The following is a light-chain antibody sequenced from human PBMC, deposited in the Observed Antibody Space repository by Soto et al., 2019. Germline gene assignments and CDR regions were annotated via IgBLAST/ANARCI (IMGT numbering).Light chain of an antibody. J-gene: IGKJ3*01. CDR3: QQRSNSIT. Sequence: EIVLTQSPATLSLSPGERATLSCRASQSVSSYLAWYQQKPGQAPRLLIYDASNRATGIPARFSGSGSGTDFTLTISSLEPKNFAVYYYQQRSNSITFGPGTKVDIK. CDR2: DAS. CDR1: QSVSSY. V-gene: IGKV3-11*01.